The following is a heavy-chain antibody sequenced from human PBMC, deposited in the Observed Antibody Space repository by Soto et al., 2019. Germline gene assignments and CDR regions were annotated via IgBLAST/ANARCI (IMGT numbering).Heavy chain of an antibody. J-gene: IGHJ3*02. V-gene: IGHV4-34*01. Sequence: SETLSLTCAVYGGSFSVYYWSWIRQPPGKGLEWIGEINHSGSTNYNPSLKSRVTISVDTSKNQFSLKLSSVTAADTAVYYCARGRSGYNFEDAFDIWGQGTMVTVSS. CDR2: INHSGST. CDR3: ARGRSGYNFEDAFDI. D-gene: IGHD5-12*01. CDR1: GGSFSVYY.